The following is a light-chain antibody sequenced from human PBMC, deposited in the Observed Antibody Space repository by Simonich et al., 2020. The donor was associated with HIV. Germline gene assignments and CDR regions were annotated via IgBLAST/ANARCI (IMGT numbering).Light chain of an antibody. J-gene: IGKJ4*01. CDR3: QQSYTTPLT. CDR2: AAS. Sequence: DIQVTQSPSSLSASVGDRVTITCRASQSISSYLNWYQQKPGQAPKPLIYAASNLQSGVPSRFSGSGSATDFTLTISSLQPEDFATYYCQQSYTTPLTFGGGTKVEIK. V-gene: IGKV1-39*01. CDR1: QSISSY.